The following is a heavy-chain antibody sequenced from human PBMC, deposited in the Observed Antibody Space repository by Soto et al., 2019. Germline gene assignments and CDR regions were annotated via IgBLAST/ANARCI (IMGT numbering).Heavy chain of an antibody. Sequence: GGSLRLSCAASGFTFSSYGMHWVRQAPGKXLEWVAVISYDGSNKYYADSVEGRFTISRDNSKNTLYLQMNSLRAEDTAVYYCAKELAAAGTFSYYGMDVWGQGTTVTVSS. CDR3: AKELAAAGTFSYYGMDV. J-gene: IGHJ6*02. D-gene: IGHD6-13*01. CDR2: ISYDGSNK. V-gene: IGHV3-30*18. CDR1: GFTFSSYG.